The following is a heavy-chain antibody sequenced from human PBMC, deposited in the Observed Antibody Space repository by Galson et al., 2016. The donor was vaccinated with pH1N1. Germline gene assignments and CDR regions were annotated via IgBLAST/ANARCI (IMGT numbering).Heavy chain of an antibody. Sequence: SVKVSCKASGGTFGSYSINWVRQAPGQGLEWMGGIIPIFNTAKYAQNFQGRVTITADESTTTAYMELSSLRSEDTAVYFCAREDYYDTDSSDWYFDLWGRGTLLTVSS. V-gene: IGHV1-69*13. D-gene: IGHD3-22*01. J-gene: IGHJ2*01. CDR1: GGTFGSYS. CDR3: AREDYYDTDSSDWYFDL. CDR2: IIPIFNTA.